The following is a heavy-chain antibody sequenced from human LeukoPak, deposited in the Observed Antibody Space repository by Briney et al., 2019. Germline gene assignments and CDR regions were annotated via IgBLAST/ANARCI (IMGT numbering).Heavy chain of an antibody. CDR3: VRGNDADY. V-gene: IGHV1-2*02. J-gene: IGHJ4*02. D-gene: IGHD2-8*01. CDR2: INPNTGAT. CDR1: GYTFSDYY. Sequence: ASVKVSCKASGYTFSDYYIQWVRQVPGQGLEWMGWINPNTGATNYAQNFQGRVTMTRDTPVSTASMELSRLRSDDTAVYYCVRGNDADYWGQGTLVTVSS.